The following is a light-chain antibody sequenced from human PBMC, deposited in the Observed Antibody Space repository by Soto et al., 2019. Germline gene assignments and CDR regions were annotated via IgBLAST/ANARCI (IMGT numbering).Light chain of an antibody. CDR3: HQYGIVPWT. V-gene: IGKV3-20*01. CDR1: QSVIY. Sequence: EIVLTQSPGTLSLSPGERATLSCRASQSVIYLAWYHQKPGWTPTILVYGASNRSTGIPGRFSGSGSGTDFTITISRMEHEDDEVYYCHQYGIVPWTFGEGTKVEIK. CDR2: GAS. J-gene: IGKJ1*01.